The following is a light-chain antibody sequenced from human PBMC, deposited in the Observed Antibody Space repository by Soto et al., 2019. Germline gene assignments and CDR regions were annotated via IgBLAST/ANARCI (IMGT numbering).Light chain of an antibody. Sequence: QSVLTQPASVSASPGQSITISCTGTSSDVGGYNYVSWYQQHPGKAPKLMIYDVSNRPSGVSNRFSGSKSGNTASLTISWLQAEDEADYYCSSYTSSSSYVFGTGTEVTVL. V-gene: IGLV2-14*01. J-gene: IGLJ1*01. CDR2: DVS. CDR1: SSDVGGYNY. CDR3: SSYTSSSSYV.